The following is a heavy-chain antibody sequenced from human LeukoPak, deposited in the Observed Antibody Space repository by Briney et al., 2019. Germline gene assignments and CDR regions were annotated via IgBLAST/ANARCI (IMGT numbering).Heavy chain of an antibody. CDR1: GFTFSTYA. V-gene: IGHV3-23*01. CDR2: ISGSGGST. D-gene: IGHD6-13*01. J-gene: IGHJ4*02. CDR3: AKALEQETVIALDS. Sequence: GGSLRLFCAASGFTFSTYAMSWVRQAPGKGLEWVSAISGSGGSTYYADSVKGRFTISRDNSKNTLYLQLNSLRAEDTSIYFCAKALEQETVIALDSWGQGTLVTVSS.